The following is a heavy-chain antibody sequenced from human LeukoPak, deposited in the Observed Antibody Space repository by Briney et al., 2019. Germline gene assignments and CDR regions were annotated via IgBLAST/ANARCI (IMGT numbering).Heavy chain of an antibody. Sequence: GGSLRLSCAASGFTVSSNSMSWVRQAPGRGLEWVSVIYSGGDTYYADSVKGRFTISRDNSKNTVFLQMNSLRAEDTALYYCASRPTSKRWLAVFDFWGRGTLVTVSS. CDR1: GFTVSSNS. CDR3: ASRPTSKRWLAVFDF. V-gene: IGHV3-66*01. J-gene: IGHJ4*02. D-gene: IGHD6-19*01. CDR2: IYSGGDT.